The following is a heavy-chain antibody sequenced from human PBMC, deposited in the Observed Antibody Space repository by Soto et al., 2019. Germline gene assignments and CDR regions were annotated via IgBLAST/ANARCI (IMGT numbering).Heavy chain of an antibody. D-gene: IGHD2-21*02. J-gene: IGHJ3*02. V-gene: IGHV4-4*02. Sequence: QVQLQESGPGLVKPSGTLSLTCAVSGDSVSSSNWWSWVRQSPGKGLEWMGEIYHSGSAHYNPSLKSRATISLDTSKTQFSLRLTSVTAADTAVYYCARVPGVVVSADDAFDIWGPGTRVIVSS. CDR3: ARVPGVVVSADDAFDI. CDR2: IYHSGSA. CDR1: GDSVSSSNW.